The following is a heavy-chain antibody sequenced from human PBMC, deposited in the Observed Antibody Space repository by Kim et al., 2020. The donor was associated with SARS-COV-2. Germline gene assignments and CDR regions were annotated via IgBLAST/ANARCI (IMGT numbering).Heavy chain of an antibody. J-gene: IGHJ4*02. D-gene: IGHD3-10*01. V-gene: IGHV3-23*01. Sequence: GGSLRLSCAASGLTFSNHVMPWVRQSPGKGLDWVSSINGGGGNTYYADSVRGRLTISRDNSKNTLYLQMNSLRVEDTALYFCMSGSRDWGRGTLITVSS. CDR1: GLTFSNHV. CDR3: MSGSRD. CDR2: INGGGGNT.